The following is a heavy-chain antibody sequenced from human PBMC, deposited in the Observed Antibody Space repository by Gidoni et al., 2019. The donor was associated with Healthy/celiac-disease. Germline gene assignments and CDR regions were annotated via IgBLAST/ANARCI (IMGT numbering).Heavy chain of an antibody. V-gene: IGHV1-3*01. D-gene: IGHD6-6*01. CDR2: INAGNVNT. Sequence: QVQLVQSGAEVKKPGASVKVSCKASGSTFTSYAMHWVRQAPGQRLEWMGWINAGNVNTKYSQKFQGRVTITRDTSPSTAYMELSRLRSEDTAVYYCARDRVEGLYSSSSGIYYYYYYMDVWGKGTTVTVSS. CDR3: ARDRVEGLYSSSSGIYYYYYYMDV. J-gene: IGHJ6*03. CDR1: GSTFTSYA.